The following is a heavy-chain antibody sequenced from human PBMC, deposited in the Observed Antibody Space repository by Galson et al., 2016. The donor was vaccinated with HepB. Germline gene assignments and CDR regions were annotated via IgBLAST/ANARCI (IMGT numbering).Heavy chain of an antibody. CDR2: TYYRSKWYN. D-gene: IGHD3-3*02. Sequence: CAISGDSVSNYSAAWNWIRQTPSRGLEWLGRTYYRSKWYNDYAASVRRRITINPDTSENQFSLQLKSVTPEDTAVYYCVRDVHGGIVDTVYYYYNGMDVWGQGTTITVSS. CDR1: GDSVSNYSAA. V-gene: IGHV6-1*01. CDR3: VRDVHGGIVDTVYYYYNGMDV. J-gene: IGHJ6*02.